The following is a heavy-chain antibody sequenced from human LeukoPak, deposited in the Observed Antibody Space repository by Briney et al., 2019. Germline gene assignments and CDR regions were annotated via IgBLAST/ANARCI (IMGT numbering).Heavy chain of an antibody. CDR1: GFTFSSYS. D-gene: IGHD3-3*01. CDR3: AREGYDFWSGYPPFDY. Sequence: GVSLRLSCAASGFTFSSYSMNWVRQAPGKGLEWVSSISSSSSYIYYADSVKGRFTISRDNAKNSLYLQMNSLRAEDTAVYYCAREGYDFWSGYPPFDYWGQGTLVTVSS. J-gene: IGHJ4*02. V-gene: IGHV3-21*01. CDR2: ISSSSSYI.